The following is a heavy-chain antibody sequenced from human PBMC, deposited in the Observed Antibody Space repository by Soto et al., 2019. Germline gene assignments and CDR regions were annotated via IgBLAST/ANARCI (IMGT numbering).Heavy chain of an antibody. V-gene: IGHV4-59*01. D-gene: IGHD3-10*01. CDR3: ARYSYGSDYYFDY. CDR1: GGSIKSYD. Sequence: SETLSLTCTVSGGSIKSYDWSWIRQPPGKGLEWIGSIYYSGSTNSNPSLKSRVTMSVDTSKNQFSLKLSAVIAADTAIYYCARYSYGSDYYFDYSGQGTLVTVSS. J-gene: IGHJ4*02. CDR2: IYYSGST.